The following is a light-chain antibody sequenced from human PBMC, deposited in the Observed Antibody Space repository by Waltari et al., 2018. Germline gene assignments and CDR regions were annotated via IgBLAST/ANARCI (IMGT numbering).Light chain of an antibody. CDR3: QQYNMWPRT. CDR2: RAS. CDR1: QSVSAN. V-gene: IGKV3-15*01. Sequence: SCRASQSVSANLAWYQQKPGQAPRLLIYRASTRATGIPATFGGSGSGTEFTLTISSLQSEDFAIYYCQQYNMWPRTFGQGTKVEIK. J-gene: IGKJ1*01.